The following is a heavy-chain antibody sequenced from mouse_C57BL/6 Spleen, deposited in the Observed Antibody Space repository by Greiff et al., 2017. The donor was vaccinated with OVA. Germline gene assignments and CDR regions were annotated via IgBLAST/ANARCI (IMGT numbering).Heavy chain of an antibody. CDR1: GYTFNSYW. CDR3: ARDDAY. CDR2: IDPSDSET. Sequence: QVQLQQPGAELVRPGSSVKLSCKASGYTFNSYWMHWVKQRPIQGLEWIGNIDPSDSETHYTQKFKDKATLTVDKSSSTAYMQLSSLTSEDSAVYYCARDDAYWGQGTLVTVSA. V-gene: IGHV1-52*01. J-gene: IGHJ3*01.